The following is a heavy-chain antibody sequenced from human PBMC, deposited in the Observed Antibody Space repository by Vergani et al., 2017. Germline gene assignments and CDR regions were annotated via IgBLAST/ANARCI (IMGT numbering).Heavy chain of an antibody. J-gene: IGHJ6*02. D-gene: IGHD3-16*01. CDR3: AKDRAEGDGMDV. V-gene: IGHV3-23*01. CDR1: GFTFSSYA. CDR2: ISGSGGST. Sequence: EVQLLESGGGLVQPGGSLRLSCEASGFTFSSYAMSWVRQAPGKGLEWVSAISGSGGSTYYADCVKGRFTISRDNSKNTLYLQMNSLRAEDTAVYYWAKDRAEGDGMDVWGQGTTVTVSS.